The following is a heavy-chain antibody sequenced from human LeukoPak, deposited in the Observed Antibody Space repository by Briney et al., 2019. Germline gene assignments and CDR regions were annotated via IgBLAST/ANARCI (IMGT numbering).Heavy chain of an antibody. CDR3: ARDRYYYDSSGYPDAFDI. Sequence: SETLPLTCAVYGGSFSGYYWSWIRQPPGKGLEWIGYIYYSGSTNYNPSLKSRVTISVDTSKNQFSLKLSSVTAADTAVYYCARDRYYYDSSGYPDAFDIWGQGTMVTVSS. CDR2: IYYSGST. J-gene: IGHJ3*02. CDR1: GGSFSGYY. V-gene: IGHV4-59*01. D-gene: IGHD3-22*01.